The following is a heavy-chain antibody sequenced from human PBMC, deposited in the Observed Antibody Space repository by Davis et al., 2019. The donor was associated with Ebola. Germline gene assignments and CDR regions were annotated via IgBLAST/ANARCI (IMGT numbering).Heavy chain of an antibody. D-gene: IGHD4-17*01. Sequence: PGGSLRLSCAASGFTFSDYYMSWIRQAPGKGLEWVSYISSSGSTIYYADSVKGRFTISRDNAKNSLNLQMNSLRAEDTAVYYCARGPTVTIPDYGMDVWGKGTTVTVSS. V-gene: IGHV3-11*01. CDR3: ARGPTVTIPDYGMDV. CDR1: GFTFSDYY. J-gene: IGHJ6*04. CDR2: ISSSGSTI.